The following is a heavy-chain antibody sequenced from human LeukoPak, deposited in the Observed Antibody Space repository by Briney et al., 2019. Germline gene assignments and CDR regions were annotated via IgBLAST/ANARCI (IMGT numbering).Heavy chain of an antibody. D-gene: IGHD6-13*01. CDR3: ARVVSTSED. CDR1: GFTFSSYW. CDR2: IYIDGSNT. Sequence: GGSLRLSCDASGFTFSSYWMHWVRQAPGKGLVWVSRIYIDGSNTSYADSVKGRFMISRDNAKNTLYLQMNSLRAEDTAVYYCARVVSTSEDWGQGTLVTVSS. V-gene: IGHV3-74*01. J-gene: IGHJ4*02.